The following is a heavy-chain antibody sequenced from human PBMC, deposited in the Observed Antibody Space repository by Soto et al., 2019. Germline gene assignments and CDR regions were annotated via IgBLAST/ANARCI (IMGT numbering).Heavy chain of an antibody. Sequence: GGSLRLSCAASGFTFSSYAMSWVRQAPGKGLEWVSAISGSGGSTYYADSVKGRFTISRDNSKNTLYLQMNSLRAEDTAVYYCAKGNKALSGRKFPFDPWGQGTLVTVSS. CDR3: AKGNKALSGRKFPFDP. D-gene: IGHD3-10*01. CDR1: GFTFSSYA. CDR2: ISGSGGST. J-gene: IGHJ5*02. V-gene: IGHV3-23*01.